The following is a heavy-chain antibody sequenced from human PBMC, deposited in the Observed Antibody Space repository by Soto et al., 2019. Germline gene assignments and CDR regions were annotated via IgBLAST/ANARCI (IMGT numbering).Heavy chain of an antibody. Sequence: PGGSLRLSCAASGFTFTSYTMSWVRQAPGKGLEWVSAISDSGDDTYYADSVKGRFTISRDTSKNKLYLQMNSLRAEDTAVYYCGKHQLPHWGQGTLVTVSS. J-gene: IGHJ4*02. CDR3: GKHQLPH. D-gene: IGHD2-2*01. CDR2: ISDSGDDT. CDR1: GFTFTSYT. V-gene: IGHV3-23*01.